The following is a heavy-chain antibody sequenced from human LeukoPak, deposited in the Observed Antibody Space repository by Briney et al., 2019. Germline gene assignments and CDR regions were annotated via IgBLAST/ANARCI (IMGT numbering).Heavy chain of an antibody. CDR1: GFSFSIYW. V-gene: IGHV3-30*18. Sequence: PGGSLRLSCFASGFSFSIYWMHWVRQAPGKGLEWLAVMSSDGGDIYYADSVKGRFTISRDNSKNTLYLQMNSLRAEDTAVYYCSKTIAVADPTDYWGQGTLVTVSS. J-gene: IGHJ4*02. CDR3: SKTIAVADPTDY. D-gene: IGHD6-19*01. CDR2: MSSDGGDI.